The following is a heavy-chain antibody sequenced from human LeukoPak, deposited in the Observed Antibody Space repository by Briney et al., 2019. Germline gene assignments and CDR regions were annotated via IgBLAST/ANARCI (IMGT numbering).Heavy chain of an antibody. V-gene: IGHV1-69*06. CDR1: GGSFSSYA. CDR3: AKQGAVRQDYYMDV. CDR2: IIPIFGTP. D-gene: IGHD3-16*01. Sequence: SVKVSCKASGGSFSSYATTWVRQAPGQGLEWMGRIIPIFGTPTYAQKFQGRVTITADMGSSTAYLELTSLTSEDTARYFCAKQGAVRQDYYMDVWGNGTTVTVSS. J-gene: IGHJ6*03.